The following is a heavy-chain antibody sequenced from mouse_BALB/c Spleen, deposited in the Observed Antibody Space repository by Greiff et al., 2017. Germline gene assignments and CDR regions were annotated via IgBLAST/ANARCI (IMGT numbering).Heavy chain of an antibody. V-gene: IGHV1-55*01. D-gene: IGHD2-3*01. J-gene: IGHJ4*01. CDR1: GYNFTSYW. Sequence: QVQLQQPGAELVKPGTSVKLSCKASGYNFTSYWINWVKLRPGQGLEWIGDIYPGSGSTNYNEKFKSKATLTVDTSSSTAYMQLSSLASEDSALYYCARAGYYFYAMDYWGQGTSVTVSS. CDR2: IYPGSGST. CDR3: ARAGYYFYAMDY.